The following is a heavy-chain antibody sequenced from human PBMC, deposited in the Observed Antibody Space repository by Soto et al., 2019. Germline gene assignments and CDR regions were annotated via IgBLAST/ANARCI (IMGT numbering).Heavy chain of an antibody. CDR1: GFSLTTSGVS. Sequence: QITLKESGPTLVKPTQTLTLTCTFSGFSLTTSGVSVGWIRQPPGKALEWLALVYWDDDKRYSPALKSRLTITKDTSKNQVVLTMTNMDPVDTATYYCTHGLGGWQSDYLGEGTLVTVSA. V-gene: IGHV2-5*02. CDR3: THGLGGWQSDY. D-gene: IGHD6-19*01. J-gene: IGHJ4*02. CDR2: VYWDDDK.